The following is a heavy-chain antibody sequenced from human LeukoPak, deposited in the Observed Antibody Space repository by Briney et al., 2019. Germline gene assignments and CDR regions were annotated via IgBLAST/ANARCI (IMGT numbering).Heavy chain of an antibody. CDR3: AKGYSSTFYYFDN. J-gene: IGHJ4*02. CDR1: GFDFTTYA. D-gene: IGHD6-13*01. V-gene: IGHV3-23*01. CDR2: ISGSGDTT. Sequence: PGGTLRLSCAASGFDFTTYAMSWVRQAPGKGLEWVSGISGSGDTTYYADSVKGRFTISRDNSKNTLYLQMNSLRVGDTAVYYCAKGYSSTFYYFDNWGQGTLVTVSS.